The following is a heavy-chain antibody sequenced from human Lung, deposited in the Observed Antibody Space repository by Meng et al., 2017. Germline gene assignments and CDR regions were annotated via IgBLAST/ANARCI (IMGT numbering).Heavy chain of an antibody. D-gene: IGHD6-19*01. Sequence: GESLKISCAASGFTFSSYAMSWVRQAPGKGLEWVSAISGSGGSTYSADSVNGRFTISRDNTKNTLYLQMNSRRAEDTAVYYCAKALPWLVNWGQGTMVTVSS. V-gene: IGHV3-23*01. J-gene: IGHJ4*01. CDR3: AKALPWLVN. CDR2: ISGSGGST. CDR1: GFTFSSYA.